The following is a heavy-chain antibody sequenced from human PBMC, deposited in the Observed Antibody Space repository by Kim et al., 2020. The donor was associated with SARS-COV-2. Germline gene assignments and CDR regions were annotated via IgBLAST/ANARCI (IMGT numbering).Heavy chain of an antibody. Sequence: GGSLRLSCSASGFTFSSYAMHWVRQAPGKGLEYVSAIGSNGGSTYYADSVKGRFTISRDNSKNTLYLQMSSLRAEDTAVYYCVKDLDPITMIVGVWGQGTTVTVSS. J-gene: IGHJ6*02. CDR2: IGSNGGST. CDR3: VKDLDPITMIVGV. V-gene: IGHV3-64D*06. CDR1: GFTFSSYA. D-gene: IGHD3-22*01.